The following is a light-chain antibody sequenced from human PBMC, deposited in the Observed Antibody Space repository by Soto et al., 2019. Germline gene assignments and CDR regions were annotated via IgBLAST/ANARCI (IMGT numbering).Light chain of an antibody. CDR2: DAS. V-gene: IGKV1-5*01. CDR3: QQYHSYWT. Sequence: DIQMTQSPSTLSASVGDRVTITCRASQSIRSWLAWYQQKPGKAPKVLIYDASSLGSGVPQRFSGSGSGTEFTLTISSLQNDDFSTYYCQQYHSYWTFGQGTKVDI. J-gene: IGKJ1*01. CDR1: QSIRSW.